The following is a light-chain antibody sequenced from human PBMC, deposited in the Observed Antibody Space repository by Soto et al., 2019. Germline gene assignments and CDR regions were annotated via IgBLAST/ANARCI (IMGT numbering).Light chain of an antibody. CDR3: SSYTSSSTPAVV. J-gene: IGLJ2*01. V-gene: IGLV2-14*01. CDR1: SSDVGGYNY. Sequence: QSVLTQPASVSGSPGQSITISYTGTSSDVGGYNYVSWYQQHPGKAPKLMIYDVSNRPSGVSNRFSGSKSGNTASLTISGLQAEDEADYYCSSYTSSSTPAVVFGGGTKLTVL. CDR2: DVS.